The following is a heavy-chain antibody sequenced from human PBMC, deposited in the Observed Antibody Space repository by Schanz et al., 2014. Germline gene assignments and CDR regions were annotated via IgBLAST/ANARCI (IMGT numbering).Heavy chain of an antibody. CDR1: GFTFSSYW. CDR3: ARPLGPNYYYYGLDV. Sequence: EVQLVESGGCLVQPGGSLRLSCAASGFTFSSYWMHWVRQAPGKGLVWVSRINSDGSTTIYADSVKGRFTISRDNAKNTLYLQMNSLRAYDTAGYYCARPLGPNYYYYGLDVWGQGTTVTVSS. V-gene: IGHV3-74*01. CDR2: INSDGSTT. J-gene: IGHJ6*02.